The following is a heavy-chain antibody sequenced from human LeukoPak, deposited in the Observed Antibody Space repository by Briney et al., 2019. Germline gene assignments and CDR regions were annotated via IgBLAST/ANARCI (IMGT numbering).Heavy chain of an antibody. D-gene: IGHD3-10*01. Sequence: PSETLSLTCAVYGGSFSGYYWSWIRQPPGKGLEWIGEINHSGSTNYNPSLKSRVTISVDTSKNQFSLELSSVTAADTAVYYCARGGNGSGRPFDYWGQGTLVTVSS. J-gene: IGHJ4*02. CDR2: INHSGST. CDR3: ARGGNGSGRPFDY. CDR1: GGSFSGYY. V-gene: IGHV4-34*01.